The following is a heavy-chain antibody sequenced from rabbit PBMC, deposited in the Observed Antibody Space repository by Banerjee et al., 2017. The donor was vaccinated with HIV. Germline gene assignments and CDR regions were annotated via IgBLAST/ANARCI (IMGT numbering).Heavy chain of an antibody. V-gene: IGHV1S40*01. CDR3: ARELWSSSGHYPHL. J-gene: IGHJ4*01. Sequence: QSLEESGGDLVQPGASLTLTCKASGFDFSNSDWICWVRQAPGKGLEWIASIYTGSTGSTWYASWAKGRFTISKTSSTTVTLQMTSLTAADTATYLCARELWSSSGHYPHLWGPGTLVTVS. D-gene: IGHD1-1*01. CDR1: GFDFSNSDW. CDR2: IYTGSTGST.